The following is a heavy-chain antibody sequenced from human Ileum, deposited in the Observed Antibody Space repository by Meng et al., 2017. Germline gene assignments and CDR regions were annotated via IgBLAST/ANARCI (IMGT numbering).Heavy chain of an antibody. CDR1: GFTFSKYA. D-gene: IGHD1-26*01. Sequence: GGSLRLSCVASGFTFSKYAMSWVRQAPGKGLEWVSTVSDDGGTTNYADSVKGRFTISRDNSKSTLYLQLNSLRADDTAVYYCAKVLWEARGPIDPFDHWGQGTLVTVSS. V-gene: IGHV3-23*01. J-gene: IGHJ4*02. CDR3: AKVLWEARGPIDPFDH. CDR2: VSDDGGTT.